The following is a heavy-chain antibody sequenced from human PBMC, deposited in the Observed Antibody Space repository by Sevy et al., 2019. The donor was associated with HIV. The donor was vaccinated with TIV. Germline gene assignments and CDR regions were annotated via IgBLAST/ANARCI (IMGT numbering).Heavy chain of an antibody. CDR3: ARDKLPPVMVTMVRGALSYFFDY. J-gene: IGHJ4*02. V-gene: IGHV3-33*01. CDR1: GFTFSSYG. CDR2: IWYDGTNK. D-gene: IGHD3-10*01. Sequence: GGSLRLSCAASGFTFSSYGMHWVRQAPDKGLEWVAVIWYDGTNKYYADSVKGRFTISRDNSKNTLFLQMSCLRAEDTAVYYCARDKLPPVMVTMVRGALSYFFDYWGQGTLVTVSS.